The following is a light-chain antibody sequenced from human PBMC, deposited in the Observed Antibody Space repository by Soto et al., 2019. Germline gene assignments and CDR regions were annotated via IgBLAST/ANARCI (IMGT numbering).Light chain of an antibody. Sequence: EIVMTQSPATLSVSTGERATLSCRASQSVSSNLAWYQQKPGQAPRLLIYGASTRATGIPARFSGSGSGTEFTLTISSLQSEDFAVYYCQQYNNGPPWTFGQGTKVDIK. J-gene: IGKJ1*01. V-gene: IGKV3-15*01. CDR2: GAS. CDR1: QSVSSN. CDR3: QQYNNGPPWT.